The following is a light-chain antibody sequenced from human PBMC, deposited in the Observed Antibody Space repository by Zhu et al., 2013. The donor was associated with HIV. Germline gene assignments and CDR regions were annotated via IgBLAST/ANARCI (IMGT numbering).Light chain of an antibody. V-gene: IGKV1-5*01. Sequence: DTQMTQSPSTLSASVGDRVTITCRASQSISTWLAWYQQKPGKAPXLLIYDASILESGVPSRFSGGRSGTEFSLTINSLQPDDFATYYCQQYNDLRTFGQGTRVEHK. J-gene: IGKJ1*01. CDR1: QSISTW. CDR3: QQYNDLRT. CDR2: DAS.